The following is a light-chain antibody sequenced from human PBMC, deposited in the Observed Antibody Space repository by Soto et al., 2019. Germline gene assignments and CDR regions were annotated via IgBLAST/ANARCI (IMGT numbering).Light chain of an antibody. CDR2: GNN. CDR3: QAYDSHLGGLV. J-gene: IGLJ2*01. Sequence: QSVLTQPPSVSGAPGQRVTISCIGAGYDVHWYQQLPGTAPKVLIYGNNNRPSGVPDRFSGSKSGTSASLANTGLQAEDGAYYYRQAYDSHLGGLVVGGRNKLTVL. CDR1: GAGYD. V-gene: IGLV1-40*01.